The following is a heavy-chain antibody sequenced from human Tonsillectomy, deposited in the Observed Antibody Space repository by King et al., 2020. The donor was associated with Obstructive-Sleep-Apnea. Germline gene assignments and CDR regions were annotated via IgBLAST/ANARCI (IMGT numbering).Heavy chain of an antibody. J-gene: IGHJ4*02. Sequence: QLQESGPGLVKPSETLSLTCTVSGDSISSSSYYWGWIRQPPGKGLEWIGSIYYSGTTYYNPSLKSRVTISVDTSKKQFSLKLSSVTAADTAVYYCARDRRDSSSSGTFDYWGQRTMVTVSS. CDR3: ARDRRDSSSSGTFDY. CDR1: GDSISSSSYY. D-gene: IGHD6-6*01. V-gene: IGHV4-39*07. CDR2: IYYSGTT.